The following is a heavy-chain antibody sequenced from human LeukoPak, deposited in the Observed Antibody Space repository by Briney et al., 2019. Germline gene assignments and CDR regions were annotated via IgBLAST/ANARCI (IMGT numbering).Heavy chain of an antibody. Sequence: SETLSLTCTVSGGSISGYYWSWIRQSADKGLEWIGRMYTSGTTNYNPSLKSRVTISVDTSKNQFSLKLSSVTAADTAVYYCARGPYITIFGVVTPPYFDYWGQGTLVTVSS. CDR3: ARGPYITIFGVVTPPYFDY. V-gene: IGHV4-4*07. J-gene: IGHJ4*02. CDR2: MYTSGTT. D-gene: IGHD3-3*01. CDR1: GGSISGYY.